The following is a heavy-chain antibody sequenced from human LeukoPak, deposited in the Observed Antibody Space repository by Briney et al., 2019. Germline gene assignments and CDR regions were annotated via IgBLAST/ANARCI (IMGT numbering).Heavy chain of an antibody. CDR3: ARRGYDSSGYYYAY. Sequence: SETLSLTCTVSGGSISSSSYYWGWIRQPPGKGLEWIGSIYYSGSSYYNPSLKSRVTLSVDTSKNQFSLKLSSVTAADTAAYYCARRGYDSSGYYYAYWGQGTLVTVSS. V-gene: IGHV4-39*01. CDR1: GGSISSSSYY. D-gene: IGHD3-22*01. J-gene: IGHJ4*02. CDR2: IYYSGSS.